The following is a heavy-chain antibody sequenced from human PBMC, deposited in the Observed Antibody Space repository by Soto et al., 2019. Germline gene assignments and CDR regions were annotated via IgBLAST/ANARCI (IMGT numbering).Heavy chain of an antibody. CDR1: GFTFSSYA. CDR3: AKDAAVVTPNWYFDL. Sequence: GGSLRLSCAASGFTFSSYAMNWVRQAPGKGLEWVSGISVGGGNTYYADSVKGRFTISRDNSQNTLYLQMNSLRAEDTAVYFCAKDAAVVTPNWYFDLWGRGTLVTVSS. J-gene: IGHJ2*01. CDR2: ISVGGGNT. D-gene: IGHD2-21*02. V-gene: IGHV3-23*01.